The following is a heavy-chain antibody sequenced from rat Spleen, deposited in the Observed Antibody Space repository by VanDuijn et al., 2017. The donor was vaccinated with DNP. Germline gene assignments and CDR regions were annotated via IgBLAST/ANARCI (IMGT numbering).Heavy chain of an antibody. D-gene: IGHD1-11*01. Sequence: EVQLVESGGGLVQPGRSLNLSCVASGFTFSYYWMTWIRQVPGKGLEWVASITSSGGSTYYPDSVKGRFTISRDNAKDTLYLQMDSLTSEETATYYCARPIRSYFYYWGQGVMVTVSS. CDR3: ARPIRSYFYY. CDR2: ITSSGGST. CDR1: GFTFSYYW. V-gene: IGHV5-31*01. J-gene: IGHJ2*01.